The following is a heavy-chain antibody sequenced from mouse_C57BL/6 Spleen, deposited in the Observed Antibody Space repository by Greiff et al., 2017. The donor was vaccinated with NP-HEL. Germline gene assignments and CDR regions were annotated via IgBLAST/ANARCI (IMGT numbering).Heavy chain of an antibody. D-gene: IGHD2-2*01. Sequence: EVKVVESGPELVKPGASVKISCKASGYSFTGYYMNWVKQSPEKSLEWIGEINPSTGGTTYNQKFKAKATLTVDKSSSTAYMQLKSLTSEDSAVYYCARRRGYDGEPFAYWGQGTLVTVSA. CDR3: ARRRGYDGEPFAY. CDR2: INPSTGGT. CDR1: GYSFTGYY. V-gene: IGHV1-42*01. J-gene: IGHJ3*01.